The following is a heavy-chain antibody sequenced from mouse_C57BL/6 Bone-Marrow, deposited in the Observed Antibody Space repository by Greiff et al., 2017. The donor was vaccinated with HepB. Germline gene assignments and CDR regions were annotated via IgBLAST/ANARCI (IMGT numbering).Heavy chain of an antibody. CDR1: GYSFTDYN. Sequence: VQLQQSGPELVKPGASVKISCKASGYSFTDYNMHWVKQSNGKSLEWIGVINPNYGTTSYNQKFKGKATLTVDQSSSTAYMQLNSLTSEDSAVYYCARWVYYGSSYRFAYWGQGTLVTVSA. V-gene: IGHV1-39*01. CDR2: INPNYGTT. CDR3: ARWVYYGSSYRFAY. J-gene: IGHJ3*01. D-gene: IGHD1-1*01.